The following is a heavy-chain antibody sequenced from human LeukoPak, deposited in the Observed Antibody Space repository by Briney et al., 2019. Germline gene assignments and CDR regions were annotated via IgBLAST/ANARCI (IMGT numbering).Heavy chain of an antibody. D-gene: IGHD3-22*01. CDR1: KFTFTSPA. V-gene: IGHV3-23*01. J-gene: IGHJ3*02. CDR2: ISDSGGST. Sequence: GGSLRLSCAASKFTFTSPAMGWVRQAPGKGRGGVSGISDSGGSTYYADSVRGRFTVSRDNSNNTLNLQMNSLRAEDTAVYYCAKVIGRSGYSLDAFDIWGQGTMVTVSS. CDR3: AKVIGRSGYSLDAFDI.